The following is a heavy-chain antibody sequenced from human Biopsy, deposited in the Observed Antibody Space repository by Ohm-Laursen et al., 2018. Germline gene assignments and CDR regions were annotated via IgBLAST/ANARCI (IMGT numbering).Heavy chain of an antibody. J-gene: IGHJ6*02. CDR2: INYRGNT. Sequence: SETLSLTCTVSGASIEDYYWTWIRQAPGKTLEWIASINYRGNTNYNPSLKSRVTMSAHTSTNQFSLKLTSVTAADTAVYYCARDKITYCTSTSCYYFGMDVWGQGTTVTVSS. D-gene: IGHD2-2*01. V-gene: IGHV4-59*01. CDR3: ARDKITYCTSTSCYYFGMDV. CDR1: GASIEDYY.